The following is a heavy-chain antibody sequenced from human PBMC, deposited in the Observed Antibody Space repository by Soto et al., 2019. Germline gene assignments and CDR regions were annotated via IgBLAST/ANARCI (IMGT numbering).Heavy chain of an antibody. Sequence: SETLSLTCTVSGGSISSYYWSWIRQPPGKGLEWIGYIYYSGSTNYNPSLKSRVTMSVDTSKNQFSLKLSSVTAADTAVYYCARDREYYCGSGIDCRPNAFDIWGQGTMVTVS. CDR3: ARDREYYCGSGIDCRPNAFDI. V-gene: IGHV4-59*01. CDR2: IYYSGST. D-gene: IGHD3-10*01. CDR1: GGSISSYY. J-gene: IGHJ3*02.